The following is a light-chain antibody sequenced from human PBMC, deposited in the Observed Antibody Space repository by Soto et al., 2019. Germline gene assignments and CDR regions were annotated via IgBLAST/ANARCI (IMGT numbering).Light chain of an antibody. CDR2: DAS. CDR1: QGISSY. CDR3: QQYNSPIT. V-gene: IGKV1-5*01. Sequence: DIQLTQSPSFLSASVGDRVTITCRASQGISSYLAWYQQKPGKAPKLLIYDASSLESGVPSRFSGSGSGTEFTLTISSLQPDDFATYYCQQYNSPITFGQGTRLEIK. J-gene: IGKJ5*01.